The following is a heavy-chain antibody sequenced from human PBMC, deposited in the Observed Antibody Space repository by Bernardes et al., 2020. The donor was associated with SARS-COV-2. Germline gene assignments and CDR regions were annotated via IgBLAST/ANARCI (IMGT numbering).Heavy chain of an antibody. CDR3: AKDPIITIFGVVIGYYFDY. J-gene: IGHJ4*02. CDR1: GFTFSSYA. V-gene: IGHV3-23*01. D-gene: IGHD3-3*01. CDR2: ISGSGGST. Sequence: GGSLRLSCAASGFTFSSYAMSWVRQAPGKGLEWVSAISGSGGSTYYADSVKGRFTISRDNSKNTLYLQMNSLRAEDTAVYYCAKDPIITIFGVVIGYYFDYWGQGTLVTVSS.